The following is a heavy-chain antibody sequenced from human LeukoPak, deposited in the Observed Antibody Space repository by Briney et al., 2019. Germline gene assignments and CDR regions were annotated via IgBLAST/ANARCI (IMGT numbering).Heavy chain of an antibody. J-gene: IGHJ4*02. V-gene: IGHV3-21*01. CDR2: ISSSSSYI. CDR3: ARAGFLITSTFRH. Sequence: GGSLRLSCAASGFTFSSYCMNWVRQAPGKGLEWVSSISSSSSYIYYADSVKGRFTISRDNAKNSLYLQMNSLRAEDTAVYYCARAGFLITSTFRHWGQGTLVTVSS. D-gene: IGHD2-2*01. CDR1: GFTFSSYC.